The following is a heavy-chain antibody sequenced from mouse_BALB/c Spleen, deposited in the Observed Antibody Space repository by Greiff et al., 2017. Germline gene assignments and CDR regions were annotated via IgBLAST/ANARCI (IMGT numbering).Heavy chain of an antibody. Sequence: VKLQESGAELVRPGVSVKISCKGSGYTFTDYAMHWVKQSHAKSLEWIGVISTYYGDASYNQKFKGKATMTVDKSSSTAYMELARLTSEDSAIYYCARGGVITTASYAMDYWGQGTSVTVSS. V-gene: IGHV1S137*01. D-gene: IGHD1-2*01. J-gene: IGHJ4*01. CDR1: GYTFTDYA. CDR3: ARGGVITTASYAMDY. CDR2: ISTYYGDA.